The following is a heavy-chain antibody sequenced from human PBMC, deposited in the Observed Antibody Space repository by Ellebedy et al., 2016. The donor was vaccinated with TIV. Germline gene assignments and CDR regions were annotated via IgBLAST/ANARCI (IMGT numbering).Heavy chain of an antibody. V-gene: IGHV3-23*01. J-gene: IGHJ3*02. D-gene: IGHD3-3*02. CDR3: AKISPTHRGAFDI. Sequence: GGSLRLXXEAPGFTFSSYAMSWLRQAPGKGLEWVSVFGGRSTTTYYADSVKGRFTISRDNSKNTLFLQVNSLRGDDTARYYCAKISPTHRGAFDIWGQGTMVTVSS. CDR2: FGGRSTTT. CDR1: GFTFSSYA.